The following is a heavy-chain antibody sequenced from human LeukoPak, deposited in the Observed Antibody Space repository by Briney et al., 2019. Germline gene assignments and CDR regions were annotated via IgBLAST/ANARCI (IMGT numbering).Heavy chain of an antibody. V-gene: IGHV3-30*02. CDR3: AKGSSVVAATPVEYFHH. Sequence: PGGSLRLSCAASGFTFSSYGMHWVRQAPGKGLEWVAFIRYDGYNTYYADSVKGRFTISRDNSKNTVYLQMNSLRPEDTAVYYCAKGSSVVAATPVEYFHHWGQGTLVTVSS. D-gene: IGHD2-15*01. CDR1: GFTFSSYG. J-gene: IGHJ1*01. CDR2: IRYDGYNT.